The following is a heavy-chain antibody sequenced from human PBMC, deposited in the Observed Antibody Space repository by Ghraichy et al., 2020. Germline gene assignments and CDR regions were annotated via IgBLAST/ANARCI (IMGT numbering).Heavy chain of an antibody. CDR2: ISGSGGTI. CDR1: GFNFSNYA. Sequence: GESLNISCAVSGFNFSNYAINWVRQAPGKGLEWVSSISGSGGTIYYADSVKGRFALSRDNSKNTVSLEMNSLRAEDTAIYYCAKGFYASNWILLDYWGLGTLVTVST. V-gene: IGHV3-23*01. D-gene: IGHD1-1*01. J-gene: IGHJ4*02. CDR3: AKGFYASNWILLDY.